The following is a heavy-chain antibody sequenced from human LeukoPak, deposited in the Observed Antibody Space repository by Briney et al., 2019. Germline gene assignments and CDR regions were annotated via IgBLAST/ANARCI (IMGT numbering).Heavy chain of an antibody. CDR3: AARPPTAVAGPFDY. V-gene: IGHV3-23*01. CDR1: GFPVSIYC. CDR2: ISGVGDST. J-gene: IGHJ4*02. D-gene: IGHD6-19*01. Sequence: GGSLRLSWAASGFPVSIYCIGWVRQPPGKWLEWLSTISGVGDSTYYADSVMGRSTISRDSSKNTMSLQMNSLRAEDTDVYYCAARPPTAVAGPFDYWGQGTLVTVSS.